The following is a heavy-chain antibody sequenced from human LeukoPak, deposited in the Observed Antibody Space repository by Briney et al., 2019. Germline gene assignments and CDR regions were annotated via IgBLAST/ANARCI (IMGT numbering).Heavy chain of an antibody. J-gene: IGHJ4*02. CDR2: ISGSGGST. CDR1: GFTLSSYA. CDR3: AKWTGGKRLLLRYYFDY. D-gene: IGHD3-22*01. Sequence: GGSLRLSCAASGFTLSSYAMSWVRQAPGKGLEWDSAISGSGGSTYYADSVKGRFTISRDNSKNTLYLQMNSLRAEDTAVYYCAKWTGGKRLLLRYYFDYWGQGTLVTVSS. V-gene: IGHV3-23*01.